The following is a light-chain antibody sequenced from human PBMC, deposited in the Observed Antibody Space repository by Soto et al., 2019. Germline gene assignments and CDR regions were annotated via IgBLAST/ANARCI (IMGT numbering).Light chain of an antibody. Sequence: EIVLTQSPATLSLSPGERATLSRRASQSVSSYLAWYQQRPGQAPRLLIFDTSNRATDIPARFSGSGSGTDFTLTISGLEPEAFAVYYCQQRTNRPPITFGQGTRLEIK. CDR1: QSVSSY. J-gene: IGKJ5*01. CDR2: DTS. V-gene: IGKV3-11*01. CDR3: QQRTNRPPIT.